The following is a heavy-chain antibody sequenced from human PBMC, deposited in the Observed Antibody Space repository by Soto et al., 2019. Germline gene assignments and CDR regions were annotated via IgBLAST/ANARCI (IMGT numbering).Heavy chain of an antibody. CDR1: GGSFSGYY. CDR3: ARDSSGYYRFDY. V-gene: IGHV4-34*01. CDR2: INHSGST. J-gene: IGHJ4*02. D-gene: IGHD3-22*01. Sequence: QVQLQQWGAGLLKPSETLSLTCAVYGGSFSGYYWSWIRQPPGKGLEWIGEINHSGSTNYNPSLKSRVTISVDTAKNHFSRKLSSVTAADTAVYYCARDSSGYYRFDYWGQGTLVTVSS.